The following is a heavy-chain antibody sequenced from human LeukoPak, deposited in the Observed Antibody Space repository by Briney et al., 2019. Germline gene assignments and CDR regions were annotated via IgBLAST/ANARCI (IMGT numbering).Heavy chain of an antibody. V-gene: IGHV4-39*01. J-gene: IGHJ4*02. CDR3: ALPRRDGYNPFDS. CDR2: IYYSGIT. Sequence: PSETLSLTCTVAGGSISSSSYYWGWIRQPPGKGLEWIGSIYYSGITYYNPSLKSRVSISVDTSKNQFSLKLSSVTAADTAVYYCALPRRDGYNPFDSWGQGTLVTVSS. D-gene: IGHD5-24*01. CDR1: GGSISSSSYY.